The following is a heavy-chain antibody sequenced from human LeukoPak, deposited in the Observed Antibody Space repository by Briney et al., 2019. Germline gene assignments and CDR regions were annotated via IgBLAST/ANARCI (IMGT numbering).Heavy chain of an antibody. Sequence: SETLSLTCTVSGGSISSYYWSWIRQPPGKGLEWIGYIYYSGSTNYNPSLKSRVTISVDASKNQFSLKLSSVTAADTAVYYCARDLLRSTPKSYGDYVDYWGQGTLVTVSS. J-gene: IGHJ4*02. D-gene: IGHD4-17*01. CDR3: ARDLLRSTPKSYGDYVDY. CDR2: IYYSGST. V-gene: IGHV4-59*12. CDR1: GGSISSYY.